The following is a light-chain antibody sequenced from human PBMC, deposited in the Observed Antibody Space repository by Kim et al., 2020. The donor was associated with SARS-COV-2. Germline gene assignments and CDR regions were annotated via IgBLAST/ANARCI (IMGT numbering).Light chain of an antibody. CDR1: QSVSSGY. V-gene: IGKV3-20*01. J-gene: IGKJ2*01. CDR2: GAS. Sequence: EIVLTQSPGTLSLSPGERVTLSCRASQSVSSGYLAWYQQKPGQPPRLLIYGASSRATGIPDRFSGSGSGTDFILTISRLEPEDFAVYYCQQYGSSPYTFGQGTKLEI. CDR3: QQYGSSPYT.